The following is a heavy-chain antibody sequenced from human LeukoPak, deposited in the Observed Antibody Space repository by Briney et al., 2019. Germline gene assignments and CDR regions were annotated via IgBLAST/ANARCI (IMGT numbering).Heavy chain of an antibody. Sequence: GGSLRLSCAASGFTFSSYGMHWVRQAPGKGLEWVAFISYDGSNKYYTDSVKGRFTISGDSSKNTLYLQMNSLRPEDTAVYYCARDTGDGCTPPNYYYYMDVWGTGTTVTVSS. J-gene: IGHJ6*03. CDR3: ARDTGDGCTPPNYYYYMDV. D-gene: IGHD5-24*01. CDR2: ISYDGSNK. CDR1: GFTFSSYG. V-gene: IGHV3-30*19.